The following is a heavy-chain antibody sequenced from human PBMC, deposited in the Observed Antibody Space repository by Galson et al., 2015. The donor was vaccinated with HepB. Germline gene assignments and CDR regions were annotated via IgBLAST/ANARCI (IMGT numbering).Heavy chain of an antibody. CDR1: GFTFSSYA. Sequence: LRLSCAASGFTFSSYAMHWVRQAPGKGLEWVAVISYDGSDKSYADSVKGRFTISRDNSKNTLYLQMNSLRAEDTAVYYCARGFQDYYGSGSYNDYWGQGTLVTVSS. CDR3: ARGFQDYYGSGSYNDY. V-gene: IGHV3-30*04. J-gene: IGHJ4*02. CDR2: ISYDGSDK. D-gene: IGHD3-10*01.